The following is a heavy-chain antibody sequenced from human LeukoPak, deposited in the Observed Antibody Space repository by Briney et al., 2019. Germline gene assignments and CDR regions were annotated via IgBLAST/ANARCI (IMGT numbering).Heavy chain of an antibody. CDR2: INHSGSS. Sequence: SETLSLTCAVDGGSFSFYYWSWIRQTPGKGLEWIGEINHSGSSNYNPSLKSRVTISVDTSKNQFSLKLNSVTAADTAVYYCARVRVATIIFDYWGQGTLVTVSS. J-gene: IGHJ4*02. D-gene: IGHD5-12*01. V-gene: IGHV4-34*01. CDR1: GGSFSFYY. CDR3: ARVRVATIIFDY.